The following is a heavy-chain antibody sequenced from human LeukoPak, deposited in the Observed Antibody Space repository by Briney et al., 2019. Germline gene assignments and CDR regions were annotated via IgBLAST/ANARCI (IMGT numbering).Heavy chain of an antibody. CDR3: ARVGYCNSTSCYRTFDY. J-gene: IGHJ4*02. V-gene: IGHV1-2*02. Sequence: GASVKVSCKAAGYTFTGYYMHWGRQAPGQGLEWMGWINPNSGGTKYEKKFPGRVTITRATAISTTYIELSRLRPDDPATDYCARVGYCNSTSCYRTFDYWGQGTLVTVSS. CDR2: INPNSGGT. CDR1: GYTFTGYY. D-gene: IGHD2-2*01.